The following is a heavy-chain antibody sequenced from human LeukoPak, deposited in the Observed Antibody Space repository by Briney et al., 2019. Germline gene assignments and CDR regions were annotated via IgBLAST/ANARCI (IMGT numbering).Heavy chain of an antibody. D-gene: IGHD2-21*02. CDR1: GGTFSSYA. V-gene: IGHV1-69*13. CDR2: IIPIFGTA. CDR3: ARSYCGGDCYSEPYLPSLYYFDY. J-gene: IGHJ4*02. Sequence: ASVKVSCKASGGTFSSYAISWVRQAPGQGLEWMGGIIPIFGTANYAQKFQGRVTITADESTSTAYMELSSLRSEATAVYYCARSYCGGDCYSEPYLPSLYYFDYWGQGTLVTVSS.